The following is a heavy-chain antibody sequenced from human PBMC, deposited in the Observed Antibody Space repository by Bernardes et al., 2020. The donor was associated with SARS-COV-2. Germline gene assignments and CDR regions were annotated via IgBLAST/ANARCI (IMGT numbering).Heavy chain of an antibody. CDR1: GGSISSSSYY. D-gene: IGHD3-22*01. CDR2: IYYSGST. J-gene: IGHJ3*01. V-gene: IGHV4-39*02. Sequence: TLSLTCTVSGGSISSSSYYWAWIRQPPGQGLEWIGNIYYSGSTYYNPSLKSRVTISVDTSKNLFSLKLSSVTAADTAVYYCARTSYYDTTFWGHGTVVTVSS. CDR3: ARTSYYDTTF.